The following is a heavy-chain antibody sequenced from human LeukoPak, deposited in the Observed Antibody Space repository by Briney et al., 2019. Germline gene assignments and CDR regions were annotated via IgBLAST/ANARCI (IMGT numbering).Heavy chain of an antibody. V-gene: IGHV4-38-2*02. CDR1: GYSISSGYY. J-gene: IGHJ4*02. CDR2: IYHSGST. D-gene: IGHD5-12*01. CDR3: ARDSGWWLRV. Sequence: SETLSLTCAVSGYSISSGYYWGWIRQPPGKGLERIGSIYHSGSTYYNPSLKSRVTISVDTSKNQFSLKLSSVTAADTAVYYCARDSGWWLRVWGQGTLVTVSS.